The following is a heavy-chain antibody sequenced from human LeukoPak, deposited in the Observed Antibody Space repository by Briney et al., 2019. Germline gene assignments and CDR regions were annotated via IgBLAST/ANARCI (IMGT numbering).Heavy chain of an antibody. Sequence: PSETLSLTCTVSGGSISSYYWSWLRQSPGKGLEWIGYIFYSGSTNYNPSLKSRVTISVDTSKNQFSLKLSSVTAADTAVYYCARARSSSWYYYYYGMDVWGQGTTVTVSS. V-gene: IGHV4-59*01. CDR1: GGSISSYY. CDR3: ARARSSSWYYYYYGMDV. J-gene: IGHJ6*02. D-gene: IGHD6-13*01. CDR2: IFYSGST.